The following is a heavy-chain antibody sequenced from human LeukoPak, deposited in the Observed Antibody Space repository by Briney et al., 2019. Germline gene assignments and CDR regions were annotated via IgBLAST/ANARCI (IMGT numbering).Heavy chain of an antibody. CDR3: ARLSSLANIAARGRTWLDP. CDR1: GFTFSSYW. V-gene: IGHV3-74*01. D-gene: IGHD6-6*01. Sequence: GGSLRLSCAASGFTFSSYWMHWVRQAPGKGLVWVSRINSDGSSTSYADSVKGRFTISRDNAKNTLYLQMNSLRAEDTAVYYCARLSSLANIAARGRTWLDPWGQGSLVTVSS. J-gene: IGHJ5*02. CDR2: INSDGSST.